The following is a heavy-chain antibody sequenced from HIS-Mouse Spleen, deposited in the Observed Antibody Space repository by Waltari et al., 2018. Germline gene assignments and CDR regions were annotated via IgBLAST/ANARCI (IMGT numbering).Heavy chain of an antibody. J-gene: IGHJ2*01. CDR3: AREIPYSSSWYDWYFDL. D-gene: IGHD6-13*01. CDR1: GGSISSSSYY. V-gene: IGHV4-39*07. Sequence: QLQLQESGPGLVTPSETLSLTCTVSGGSISSSSYYWGWIRRPPGKGLVWIGSIYYSGSTYYNPSLKSRVTISVDTSKNQFSLKLSSVTAADTAVYYCAREIPYSSSWYDWYFDLWGRGTLVTVSS. CDR2: IYYSGST.